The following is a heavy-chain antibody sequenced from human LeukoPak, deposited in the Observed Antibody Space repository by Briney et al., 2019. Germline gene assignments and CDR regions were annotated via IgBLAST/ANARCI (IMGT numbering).Heavy chain of an antibody. CDR3: ARAQYTSGCDY. CDR2: VSHDGSNK. V-gene: IGHV3-30*09. D-gene: IGHD6-19*01. Sequence: GGSLRLSCAASGFAFSSYAVHWVRQAPGKGLEWVAVVSHDGSNKYYTDSVKGRFAASRDNSKNTLYLQMNSLRLEDTAVYYCARAQYTSGCDYWGQGTLVAVSS. CDR1: GFAFSSYA. J-gene: IGHJ4*01.